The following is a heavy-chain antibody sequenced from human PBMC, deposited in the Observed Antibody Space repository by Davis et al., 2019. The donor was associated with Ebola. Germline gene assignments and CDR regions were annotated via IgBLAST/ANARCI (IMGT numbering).Heavy chain of an antibody. CDR1: GYSFTSYW. V-gene: IGHV5-10-1*01. CDR3: ARQESYYGAVDY. CDR2: IDPSDSYT. Sequence: GESLKISCKGSGYSFTSYWISWVRQMPGKGLEWMGSIDPSDSYTNYSPSFQGHVTISADKSISTAYLQWSSLKASDTAMYYCARQESYYGAVDYWGQGTLVTVSS. J-gene: IGHJ4*02. D-gene: IGHD1-26*01.